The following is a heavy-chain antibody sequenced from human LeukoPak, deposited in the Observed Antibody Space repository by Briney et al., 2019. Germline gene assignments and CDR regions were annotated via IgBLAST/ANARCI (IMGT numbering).Heavy chain of an antibody. CDR3: AKDLSGTTSFDD. J-gene: IGHJ4*02. D-gene: IGHD1-1*01. V-gene: IGHV3-23*01. CDR1: GFTLNTYA. CDR2: ISDSGTRT. Sequence: GGSLRLSCAASGFTLNTYAMSWVRQAPGKGLEWVSAISDSGTRTYYADSVRGRFTISRDTSKNTLYLQMNSLRAEDTAIYYCAKDLSGTTSFDDWGQGTLVTVSS.